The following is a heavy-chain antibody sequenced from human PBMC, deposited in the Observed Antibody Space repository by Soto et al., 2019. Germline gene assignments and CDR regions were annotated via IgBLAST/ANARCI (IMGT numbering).Heavy chain of an antibody. Sequence: SETLSLTCTVSGGSISSYYWSWIRQPPGKGLEWIGYIYYSGSTNYNPSLKSRVTISVDTSKNQFSLKLSSVTAADTAVYYCARSRRDLLRFLEWPYYFDSWGQGTLVTVSS. D-gene: IGHD3-3*01. J-gene: IGHJ4*02. CDR1: GGSISSYY. CDR2: IYYSGST. V-gene: IGHV4-59*01. CDR3: ARSRRDLLRFLEWPYYFDS.